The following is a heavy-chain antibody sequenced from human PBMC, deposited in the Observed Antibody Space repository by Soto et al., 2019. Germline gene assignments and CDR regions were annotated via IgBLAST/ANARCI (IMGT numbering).Heavy chain of an antibody. V-gene: IGHV4-39*01. D-gene: IGHD7-27*01. J-gene: IGHJ4*02. Sequence: PSETLSLTFTVSGGSISSYYWGWIRRPPGKGLEWIGSIYYSGSTYYNPSLKSRVTISVDTSKNQFSLKLSSVTAADTAVYYCARRWGYSFDYWGQGTLVTVSS. CDR2: IYYSGST. CDR3: ARRWGYSFDY. CDR1: GGSISSYY.